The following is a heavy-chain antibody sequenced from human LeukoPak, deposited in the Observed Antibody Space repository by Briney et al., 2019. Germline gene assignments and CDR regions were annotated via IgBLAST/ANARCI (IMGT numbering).Heavy chain of an antibody. CDR3: ARHELSSDWYPAFLDY. D-gene: IGHD6-13*01. V-gene: IGHV3-11*01. Sequence: GGSLRLSCAASGFTFSDYYMSWIRQAPGKGLEWVSYISSSGSTIYYADSVKGRFTTSRDNAKNSLYLQMNSLRAEDTAVYYCARHELSSDWYPAFLDYWGQGTLVTVSS. J-gene: IGHJ4*02. CDR2: ISSSGSTI. CDR1: GFTFSDYY.